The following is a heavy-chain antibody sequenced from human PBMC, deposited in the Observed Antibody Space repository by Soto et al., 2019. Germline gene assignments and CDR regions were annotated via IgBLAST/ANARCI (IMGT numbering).Heavy chain of an antibody. Sequence: QVQLVQSGAEVKNPGASVKVSCKASGYTFTRYGIGWARQAPGQGLEWMGWINTYNGNTNYAQNVQGRATLTTDTPTSTAYMALRSLRSNATAIYYCAMVDVYVTPSPQDVWGQGTTVIVSS. V-gene: IGHV1-18*01. CDR1: GYTFTRYG. J-gene: IGHJ6*02. CDR2: INTYNGNT. D-gene: IGHD3-16*01. CDR3: AMVDVYVTPSPQDV.